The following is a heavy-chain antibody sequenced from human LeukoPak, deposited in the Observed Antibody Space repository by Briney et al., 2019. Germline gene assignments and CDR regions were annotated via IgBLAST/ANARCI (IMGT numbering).Heavy chain of an antibody. D-gene: IGHD3-22*01. J-gene: IGHJ4*02. CDR2: INPNSGGT. CDR1: GYTFTGYY. V-gene: IGHV1-2*02. CDR3: AITLGYDSSGYYFDY. Sequence: ASVKVSCKASGYTFTGYYMHWVRQAPGQGLEWMGWINPNSGGTNYAQKFQGRVTMTRDTSISTAYMELRSLRSDDTAVYYCAITLGYDSSGYYFDYWGQGTLVTVSS.